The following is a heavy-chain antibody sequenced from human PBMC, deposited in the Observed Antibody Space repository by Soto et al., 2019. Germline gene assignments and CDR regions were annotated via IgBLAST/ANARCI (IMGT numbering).Heavy chain of an antibody. D-gene: IGHD6-6*01. J-gene: IGHJ5*02. CDR3: ARAPLGAARRLGWFDP. CDR2: IIPIFGTA. Sequence: QVQLVQSGAEVKKPGSSVKVSCKASGGTFSSYAISWVRQAPGQGLEWMGGIIPIFGTANYAQKFQGRVTITADEATSTAYMVLSSLRSEDTAVYYCARAPLGAARRLGWFDPWGQGTLVTVSS. CDR1: GGTFSSYA. V-gene: IGHV1-69*01.